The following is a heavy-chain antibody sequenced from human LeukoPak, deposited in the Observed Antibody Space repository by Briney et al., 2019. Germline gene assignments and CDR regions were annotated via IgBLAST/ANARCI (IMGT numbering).Heavy chain of an antibody. CDR2: TYCRSHWYN. D-gene: IGHD6-19*01. CDR3: ARGLYTTGWAFQY. Sequence: SQALSLCCGFDGDSVTSNRGSWSWIRQSTSRGLEYMGRTYCRSHWYNDYAPSVKSRISITSDTSKNQFSLQLNSVTPEDAAVYYCARGLYTTGWAFQYWGQGVLVAVSS. CDR1: GDSVTSNRGS. J-gene: IGHJ4*02. V-gene: IGHV6-1*01.